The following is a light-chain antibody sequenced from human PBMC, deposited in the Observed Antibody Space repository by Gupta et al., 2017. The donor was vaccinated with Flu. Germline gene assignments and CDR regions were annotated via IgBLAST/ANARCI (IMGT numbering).Light chain of an antibody. V-gene: IGKV3D-15*01. J-gene: IGKJ4*01. CDR1: QSVGSF. CDR2: GTS. Sequence: EIVMTQSPATLSLSPGERATLPCRASQSVGSFLAWYQQKPGQAPRLLIYGTSTRATGIPARISGSGSVTEFSLTISSLQSEDFAVYYCQQYRDWPLTFGGGTKVEIK. CDR3: QQYRDWPLT.